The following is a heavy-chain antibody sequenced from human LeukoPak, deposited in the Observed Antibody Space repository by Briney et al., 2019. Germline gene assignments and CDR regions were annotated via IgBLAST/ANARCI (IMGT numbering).Heavy chain of an antibody. J-gene: IGHJ4*02. CDR2: IYYSGST. Sequence: SETLSLTCTVSGGSISSYYWSWIRQPPGKGLEWIGYIYYSGSTNYNPSLKSRVTISVDTSKNQFSLKLSSVTAADTAVYYCAGLGSSSWYVRGYFDYWGQGTLVTVSS. CDR1: GGSISSYY. D-gene: IGHD6-13*01. V-gene: IGHV4-59*08. CDR3: AGLGSSSWYVRGYFDY.